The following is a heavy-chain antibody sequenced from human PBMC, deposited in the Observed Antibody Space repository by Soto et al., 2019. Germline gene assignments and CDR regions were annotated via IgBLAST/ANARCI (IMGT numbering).Heavy chain of an antibody. Sequence: ASVEVSCKVSGDTLTELSMHCVRRAPGKGLEWMGGFDPEDGETIYAQKFQGRVTMTEDTSTDTAYMELSSLRSEDTAVYYCATWAYYDFWSGYLFDYWRQGTLVTVSS. CDR3: ATWAYYDFWSGYLFDY. CDR1: GDTLTELS. CDR2: FDPEDGET. V-gene: IGHV1-24*01. D-gene: IGHD3-3*01. J-gene: IGHJ4*02.